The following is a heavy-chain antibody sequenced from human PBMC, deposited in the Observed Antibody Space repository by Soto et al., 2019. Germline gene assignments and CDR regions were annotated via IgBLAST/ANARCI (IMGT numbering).Heavy chain of an antibody. CDR1: GYTLTELS. CDR2: FDPEDGET. Sequence: ASVKVSCKVSGYTLTELSMHWVRQAPGKGLEWMGGFDPEDGETIYAQKFQGRVTMTEDTSTDTAYMELSSLRSEDTAVYYCATVFSEYSSSWFRFDPWGQGTLVTAPQ. J-gene: IGHJ5*02. D-gene: IGHD6-13*01. V-gene: IGHV1-24*01. CDR3: ATVFSEYSSSWFRFDP.